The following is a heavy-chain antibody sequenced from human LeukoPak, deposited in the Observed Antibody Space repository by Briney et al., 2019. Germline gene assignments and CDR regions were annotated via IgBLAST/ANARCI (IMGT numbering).Heavy chain of an antibody. CDR2: IYYTGSS. CDR1: GGSFSGYY. Sequence: SETLSLTCAVYGGSFSGYYWSWIRQSPGKGLEWIGYIYYTGSSSYNPSLRSRVTISADTSKNQFSLKLSSVTAADTAVYYCASRKLGNDYWGQGTLVTVSS. D-gene: IGHD7-27*01. J-gene: IGHJ4*01. CDR3: ASRKLGNDY. V-gene: IGHV4-59*01.